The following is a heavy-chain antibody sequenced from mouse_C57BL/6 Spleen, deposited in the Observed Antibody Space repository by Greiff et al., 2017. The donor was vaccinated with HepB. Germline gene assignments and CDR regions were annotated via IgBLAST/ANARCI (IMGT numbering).Heavy chain of an antibody. CDR3: ARHVHAPRAMDY. V-gene: IGHV5-9*01. J-gene: IGHJ4*01. CDR1: GFTFSSYT. Sequence: EVQVVESGGGLVKPGGSLKLSCAASGFTFSSYTMSWVRQTPEKRLEWVATISGGGGNTYYPDSVKGRFTISRDNAKNTLYLQMSSLRSEDTALYYCARHVHAPRAMDYWGQGTSVTVSS. CDR2: ISGGGGNT.